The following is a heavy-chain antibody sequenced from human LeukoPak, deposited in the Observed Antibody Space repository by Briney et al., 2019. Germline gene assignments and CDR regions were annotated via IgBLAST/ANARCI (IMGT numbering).Heavy chain of an antibody. CDR2: ITSISEDI. CDR3: AKGLSRDSFAVDY. CDR1: GFVFSDYS. Sequence: PGGSLRLSCGASGFVFSDYSMNWVRQAPGKGLEWVSCITSISEDIHYADSVKGRFTMSRDNAKNSLSLQMNHLSADDTAVYYCAKGLSRDSFAVDYWGQGTPVTVS. V-gene: IGHV3-21*01. J-gene: IGHJ4*02. D-gene: IGHD2-21*02.